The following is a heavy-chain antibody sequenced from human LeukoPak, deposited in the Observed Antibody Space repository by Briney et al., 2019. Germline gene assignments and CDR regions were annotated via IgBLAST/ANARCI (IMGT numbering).Heavy chain of an antibody. J-gene: IGHJ1*01. Sequence: ASETLSLTCAVYSGSFSGYYWSWMRQPPGKGLEWIGEINQSGSTNYNPSLKSRVTISLDTSKKQFSLNLSSVTAADTAVYYCARVVAAPGWFQHWGQGTLVTVSS. V-gene: IGHV4-34*01. CDR1: SGSFSGYY. D-gene: IGHD2-15*01. CDR2: INQSGST. CDR3: ARVVAAPGWFQH.